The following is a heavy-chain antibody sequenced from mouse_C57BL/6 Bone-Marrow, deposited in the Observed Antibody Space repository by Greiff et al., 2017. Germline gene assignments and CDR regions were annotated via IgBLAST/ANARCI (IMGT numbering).Heavy chain of an antibody. CDR3: ARSVTSPHFDY. J-gene: IGHJ2*01. CDR2: INPNNGGT. Sequence: EVQLQQSGAELAKPGASVKISCKASGYTFTDYYMNWVKQSHGKSLEWIGDINPNNGGTSYNQKFKGKATMTVDKSSSTAYMELRSLTSEDSAVYDGARSVTSPHFDYWGQGTTLTVS. D-gene: IGHD2-12*01. V-gene: IGHV1-26*01. CDR1: GYTFTDYY.